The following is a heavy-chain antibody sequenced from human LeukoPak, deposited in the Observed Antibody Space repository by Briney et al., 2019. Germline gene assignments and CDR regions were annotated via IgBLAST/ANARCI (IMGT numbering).Heavy chain of an antibody. J-gene: IGHJ4*02. D-gene: IGHD2-15*01. V-gene: IGHV1-18*01. CDR3: ARGYCSGGSCYTGLDY. CDR2: ISAYNGNT. CDR1: GYTFTSYG. Sequence: ASVKVSCKASGYTFTSYGISWVRQAPGQGLEWVGWISAYNGNTNYAQKLQGRVTMTTDTSTSTAYMELRSLRSDDTAVYYCARGYCSGGSCYTGLDYWGQGTLVTVSS.